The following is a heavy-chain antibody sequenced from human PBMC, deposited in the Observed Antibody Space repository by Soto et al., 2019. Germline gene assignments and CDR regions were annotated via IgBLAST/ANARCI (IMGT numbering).Heavy chain of an antibody. CDR2: SSSSSSYI. D-gene: IGHD6-6*01. Sequence: PGGSLRLSCAASGFTFSSYSMNCLRQAPGKGLERVSSSSSSSSYIYYADSVNGRFTISRDNAKNSLYLQMNSLRDEDTAVYYCARAGEIIYSSSTPRGMDVWGQGTTVSVSS. CDR1: GFTFSSYS. V-gene: IGHV3-21*01. J-gene: IGHJ6*01. CDR3: ARAGEIIYSSSTPRGMDV.